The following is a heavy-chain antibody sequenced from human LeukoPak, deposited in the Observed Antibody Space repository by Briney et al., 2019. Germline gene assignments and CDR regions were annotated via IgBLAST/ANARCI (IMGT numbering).Heavy chain of an antibody. Sequence: SVKVSCKASGGTFSSYAISWVRQAPGQGLEWMGGIIPIFGTANYAQKFQGRVTITADESTSTAYMELSSLRSEDTAVHYCARRVVGATSCFDYWGQGTLVTVSS. D-gene: IGHD1-26*01. CDR3: ARRVVGATSCFDY. J-gene: IGHJ4*02. V-gene: IGHV1-69*13. CDR2: IIPIFGTA. CDR1: GGTFSSYA.